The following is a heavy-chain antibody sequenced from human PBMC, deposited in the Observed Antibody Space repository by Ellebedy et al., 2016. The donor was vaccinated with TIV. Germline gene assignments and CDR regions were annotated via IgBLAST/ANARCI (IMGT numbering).Heavy chain of an antibody. Sequence: AASVKVSSKSSGYTFIDHGTSWVRQAPGHGLDWMGWVSAYSGNTNYADNLQGRVTMTTDTSTDTAYMALRSLRSDDTAVYYCARYSGSGTYYRNGMDVWGQGTTVTVSS. CDR2: VSAYSGNT. V-gene: IGHV1-18*01. CDR3: ARYSGSGTYYRNGMDV. D-gene: IGHD3-10*01. CDR1: GYTFIDHG. J-gene: IGHJ6*02.